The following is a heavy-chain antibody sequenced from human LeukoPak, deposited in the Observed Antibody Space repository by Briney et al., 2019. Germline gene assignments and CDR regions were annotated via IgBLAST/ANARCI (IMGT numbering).Heavy chain of an antibody. CDR3: ARVETEGSSWYGVHYFDY. D-gene: IGHD6-13*01. J-gene: IGHJ4*02. Sequence: SETLSLTCTVSGYSINNGYYWGWTRQPPGKGLEWIGSIYHSGSTHYNPSLKSRVTISVDTSKNHFSLKLSSVTATDTAVYYCARVETEGSSWYGVHYFDYWGQGTLVTVSS. CDR1: GYSINNGYY. CDR2: IYHSGST. V-gene: IGHV4-38-2*02.